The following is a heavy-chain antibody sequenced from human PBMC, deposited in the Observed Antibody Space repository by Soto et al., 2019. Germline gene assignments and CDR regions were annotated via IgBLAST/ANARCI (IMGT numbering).Heavy chain of an antibody. Sequence: EVQLLESGGGLVQPGGSLRLSCAASGFTFSSYAMSWVRQAPGKGLEWVSAISGSGGSTYYADSVKGRFTISRDNSKNTLCLQMNSLRAEDTAVYYCAKDPTLGYCSGGSCYGPDYWGQGTLVTVSS. CDR3: AKDPTLGYCSGGSCYGPDY. CDR1: GFTFSSYA. D-gene: IGHD2-15*01. CDR2: ISGSGGST. J-gene: IGHJ4*02. V-gene: IGHV3-23*01.